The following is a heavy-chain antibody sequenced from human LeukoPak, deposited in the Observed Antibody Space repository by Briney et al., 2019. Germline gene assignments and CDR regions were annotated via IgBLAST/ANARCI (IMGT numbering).Heavy chain of an antibody. CDR2: VSGATGNS. CDR3: ARDYHNKGHDY. J-gene: IGHJ4*02. Sequence: GGSLRLSCAASGFTFSTYGMNWVRQAPGKGLEWVSSVSGATGNSYYVGSVKGRFTISRDDSKNTLYLQMNSLRAEDTAVYYCARDYHNKGHDYWGPGTLVTVSS. D-gene: IGHD2/OR15-2a*01. V-gene: IGHV3-23*01. CDR1: GFTFSTYG.